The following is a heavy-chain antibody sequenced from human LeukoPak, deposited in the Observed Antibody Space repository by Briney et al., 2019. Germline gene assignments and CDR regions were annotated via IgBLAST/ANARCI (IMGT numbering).Heavy chain of an antibody. J-gene: IGHJ2*01. Sequence: PSETLSLTCTVSGGSIISWSWIRQSAGKGLEWIGNTASPDHNPALKGRVTVTTDTSKNQFSLKLSSVTAADTAVYYCARHADYGGNPWWYFDLWGRGTLVTVSS. D-gene: IGHD4-23*01. CDR2: TASP. CDR1: GGSIIS. V-gene: IGHV4-4*07. CDR3: ARHADYGGNPWWYFDL.